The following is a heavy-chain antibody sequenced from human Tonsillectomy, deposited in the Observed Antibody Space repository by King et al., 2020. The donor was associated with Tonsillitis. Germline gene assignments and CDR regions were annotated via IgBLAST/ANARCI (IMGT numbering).Heavy chain of an antibody. J-gene: IGHJ4*02. CDR3: ARHGGYFSPPAY. V-gene: IGHV4-59*08. Sequence: VQLQESGPGLVKPSETLSLTCTVSGGSISSYYWSWIRQPPGKGLEWIGYIYYSGSTNYNPSLKSRVTISVDTSKNQFSLKLSSVTAADTAVYYCARHGGYFSPPAYWGQGTLVTVSS. D-gene: IGHD3-22*01. CDR2: IYYSGST. CDR1: GGSISSYY.